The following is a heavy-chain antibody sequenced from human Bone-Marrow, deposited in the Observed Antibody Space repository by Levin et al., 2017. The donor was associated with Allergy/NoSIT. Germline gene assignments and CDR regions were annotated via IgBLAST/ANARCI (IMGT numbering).Heavy chain of an antibody. CDR3: ARQLFSSGDDAFDI. CDR1: GGSISSSSYY. CDR2: IFYTGRT. J-gene: IGHJ3*02. V-gene: IGHV4-39*01. D-gene: IGHD6-19*01. Sequence: SETLSLTCTVSGGSISSSSYYWGWIRLPPGKGLEWVGRIFYTGRTYYSPSLKSRVTISVDTSKNQFSLKLSSVTAADTAVYYCARQLFSSGDDAFDIWGQGAMVTVSS.